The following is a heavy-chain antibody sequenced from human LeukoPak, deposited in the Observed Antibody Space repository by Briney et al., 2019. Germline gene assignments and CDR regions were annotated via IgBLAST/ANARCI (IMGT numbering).Heavy chain of an antibody. J-gene: IGHJ3*01. Sequence: SENLSLTCTVSGGSTSGHFWTWIRQPPGKGPESIAYIFYTGRAYYNPSLESRVTISVDTSKNQVSLTLRSVTAADTAVYHCARLGGSYSKSFDLWGQGTMVTVSS. D-gene: IGHD2-15*01. CDR2: IFYTGRA. CDR1: GGSTSGHF. V-gene: IGHV4-59*11. CDR3: ARLGGSYSKSFDL.